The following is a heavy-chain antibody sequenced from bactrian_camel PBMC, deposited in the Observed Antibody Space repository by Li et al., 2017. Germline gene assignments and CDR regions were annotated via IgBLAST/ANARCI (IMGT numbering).Heavy chain of an antibody. CDR1: GFTIGQRD. CDR2: MTWATNRA. J-gene: IGHJ4*01. Sequence: QVQLVESGGGSVQNGGSLRLSCVASGFTIGQRDMTWVRQAPGKGIERISSMTWATNRAWYAASVKGRFTMSRDNAKNTLYLQMNNLKPGDTAVYCCATDATLATMSPSIDSFKCEGTQVTVS. V-gene: IGHV3S39*01. D-gene: IGHD4*01.